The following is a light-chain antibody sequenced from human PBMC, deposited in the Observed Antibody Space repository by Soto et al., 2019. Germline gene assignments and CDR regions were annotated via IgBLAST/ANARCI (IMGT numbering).Light chain of an antibody. CDR1: QSVSGD. V-gene: IGKV3-15*01. CDR3: QQYNNWRT. J-gene: IGKJ1*01. CDR2: DAS. Sequence: EIVMTQSPATLSVSPGERVTLSCRASQSVSGDLAWYQQKPGQAPRLLIYDASTRATGIPARFSGSGSGTEFTLTISSLQSEDFAVYYCQQYNNWRTFGQGTKLEIK.